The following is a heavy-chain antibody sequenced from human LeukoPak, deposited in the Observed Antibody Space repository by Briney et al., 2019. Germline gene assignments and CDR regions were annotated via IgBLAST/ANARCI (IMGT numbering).Heavy chain of an antibody. Sequence: PSQTLSLTCTVPCVSVSSGSYYWSWLRQPAGTGLEWIGRFYISGSTNYNSSLRGRVTMSIDPSKNQFSPTLTSVTAADPAVYYCARLVDTPVIRGYYFDPWGQGTLVTVSS. CDR2: FYISGST. CDR3: ARLVDTPVIRGYYFDP. CDR1: CVSVSSGSYY. D-gene: IGHD3-22*01. J-gene: IGHJ5*02. V-gene: IGHV4-61*02.